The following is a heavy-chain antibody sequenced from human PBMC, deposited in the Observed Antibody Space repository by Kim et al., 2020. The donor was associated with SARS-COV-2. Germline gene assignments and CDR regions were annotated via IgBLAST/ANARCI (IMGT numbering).Heavy chain of an antibody. V-gene: IGHV1-69*13. D-gene: IGHD1-26*01. J-gene: IGHJ6*02. CDR3: ARDRAREGDYYYYGMDV. CDR1: GGTFSSYA. Sequence: SVKVSCKASGGTFSSYAISWVRQAPGQGLEWMGGIIPIFGTANYAQKFQGRVTITADESTSTAYMELSSLRSEDTAVYYCARDRAREGDYYYYGMDVWGQGTTVTVSS. CDR2: IIPIFGTA.